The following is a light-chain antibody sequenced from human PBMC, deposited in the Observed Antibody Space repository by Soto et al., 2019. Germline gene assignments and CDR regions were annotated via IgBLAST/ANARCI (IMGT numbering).Light chain of an antibody. Sequence: EIVLMPSPATPSGTLGDSATLSCRASQSVSLSLAWYQMRPGQPPRLLIYGASTRATDIPARFSGSGSGTDFTLTISSLEPEDCAVYYCQQYYSWPLTFGGGTKVDIK. J-gene: IGKJ4*01. CDR1: QSVSLS. CDR3: QQYYSWPLT. V-gene: IGKV3-15*01. CDR2: GAS.